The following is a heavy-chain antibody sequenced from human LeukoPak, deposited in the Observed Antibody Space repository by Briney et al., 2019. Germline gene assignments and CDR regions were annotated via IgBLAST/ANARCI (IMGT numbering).Heavy chain of an antibody. CDR2: TNGSGGST. V-gene: IGHV3-23*01. D-gene: IGHD1-14*01. J-gene: IGHJ5*02. CDR3: AKKYNTGLDP. CDR1: GFTFSSYA. Sequence: GWSLTLSCAASGFTFSSYAMSWLRQAAGKGLEWVSDTNGSGGSTYYADSAKGRFTISRDNFKNTLYLQMNSLRAEDTAVYYCAKKYNTGLDPWGQGTLVTVSS.